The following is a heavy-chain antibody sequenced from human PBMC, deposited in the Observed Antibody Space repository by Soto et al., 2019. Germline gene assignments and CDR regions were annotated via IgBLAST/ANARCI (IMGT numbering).Heavy chain of an antibody. D-gene: IGHD1-26*01. CDR2: IKQDGSEK. J-gene: IGHJ6*02. Sequence: EVQLVESGGGLVQPGGSLRLSCAASGFTFSSYWMSWVRQAPGKGLEWVANIKQDGSEKYYVDSVKGRFTISRDNAKNSLYLQMNSLRAEDTAVYYCARDRLGQWELAYYYYGMDVWGQGTTVTVSS. V-gene: IGHV3-7*03. CDR1: GFTFSSYW. CDR3: ARDRLGQWELAYYYYGMDV.